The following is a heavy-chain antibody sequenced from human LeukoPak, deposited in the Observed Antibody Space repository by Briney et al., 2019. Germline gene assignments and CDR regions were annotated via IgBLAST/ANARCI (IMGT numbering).Heavy chain of an antibody. CDR2: IKEDGSIQ. J-gene: IGHJ4*02. V-gene: IGHV3-7*01. CDR1: GFTFSTYS. D-gene: IGHD6-19*01. Sequence: GGSLRLSCAASGFTFSTYSMTWVRQAPGKGLEWLANIKEDGSIQYYLDSVRGRFTISRDNAKTSVYLQLNSLRADDTAVYYCARDVWTGVAVSDYWGQGTLVTVSS. CDR3: ARDVWTGVAVSDY.